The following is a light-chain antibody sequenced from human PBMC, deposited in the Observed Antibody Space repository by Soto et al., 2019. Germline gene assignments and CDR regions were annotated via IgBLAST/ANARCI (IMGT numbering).Light chain of an antibody. V-gene: IGLV2-14*01. CDR2: DVS. CDR3: SSYTSSSTSA. J-gene: IGLJ1*01. Sequence: QSVLTQPASVSGSPGQSITVSCTGTSSDVGGYNYVSWYQQHPGKAPKLMIYDVSNRPSGVSNRFSGSKSGNTASLTISGLQAEDEADYHCSSYTSSSTSAFGTGTKVTVL. CDR1: SSDVGGYNY.